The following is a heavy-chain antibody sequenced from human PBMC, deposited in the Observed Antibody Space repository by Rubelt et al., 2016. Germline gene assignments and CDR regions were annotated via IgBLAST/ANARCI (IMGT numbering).Heavy chain of an antibody. Sequence: QVQLVESGGGVVQPGGSLRLSCAASGFTFSSHGMHWVRQAPGKGLEWVAFIRYAGNNKYYADSVKGRFTISRDNSRNTLSLQMNSLRAEDTAGYYCAKDRRDGENFEDWGQGTLVAVSS. CDR1: GFTFSSHG. J-gene: IGHJ4*02. D-gene: IGHD5-24*01. V-gene: IGHV3-30*02. CDR3: AKDRRDGENFED. CDR2: IRYAGNNK.